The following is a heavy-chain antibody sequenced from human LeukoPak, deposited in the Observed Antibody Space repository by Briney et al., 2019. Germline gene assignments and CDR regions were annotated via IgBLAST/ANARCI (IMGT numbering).Heavy chain of an antibody. CDR3: ARDAACGMDV. V-gene: IGHV3-74*01. Sequence: GGSLRLSCEASGFTFSTYGMHWVRQAPGKGLVWVSRINRDGSSTTYADSVKGRFIISRDNAKSTLYLQMNSLRTEDTAVYYCARDAACGMDVWGQGTTVTVSS. CDR2: INRDGSST. D-gene: IGHD6-25*01. J-gene: IGHJ6*02. CDR1: GFTFSTYG.